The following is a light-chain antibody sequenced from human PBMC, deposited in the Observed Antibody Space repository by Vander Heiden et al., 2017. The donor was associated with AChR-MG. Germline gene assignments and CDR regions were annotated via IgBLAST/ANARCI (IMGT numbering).Light chain of an antibody. CDR3: GTWDSSLSAGV. CDR1: RSNTWHNY. CDR2: EDD. Sequence: QSVLPQPPSVSAAPGQRVTVSCSGTRSNTWHNYVAWYQQLPGTAPNLLIFEDDKRPSGIPDRFSGSKSGTSATLGITGLQTGDEADYFCGTWDSSLSAGVFGGGTKLTVL. J-gene: IGLJ3*02. V-gene: IGLV1-51*02.